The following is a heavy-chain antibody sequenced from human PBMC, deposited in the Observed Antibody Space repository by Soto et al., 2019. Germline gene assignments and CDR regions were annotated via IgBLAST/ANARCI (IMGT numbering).Heavy chain of an antibody. J-gene: IGHJ4*02. V-gene: IGHV3-9*01. D-gene: IGHD1-26*01. CDR3: IKGRGGSYGRYYFEY. CDR1: GFTFDDYA. CDR2: ISWNSGNI. Sequence: EVQLVESGGGLVQPGRSLRLSCAASGFTFDDYAMHWVRQAPGKGLEWLSGISWNSGNIGYADSVKGRFTISRDNAKNSLYLQMNSLRPEDTALYYCIKGRGGSYGRYYFEYWGQGTLVTVSS.